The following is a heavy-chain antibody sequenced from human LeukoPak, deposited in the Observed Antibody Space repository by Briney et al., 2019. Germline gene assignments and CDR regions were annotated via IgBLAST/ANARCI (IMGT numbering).Heavy chain of an antibody. CDR2: ISGSGGST. D-gene: IGHD6-13*01. Sequence: HPGGSLRLSCAASGFTFSSYAMSWVRQAPGKGLEWVSDISGSGGSTYYADSVKGRFTISRDNSKNTLYLQMNSLRAEDTAVYYCAKVIKGAAAGHLDAFDIWGQGTMVTVSS. J-gene: IGHJ3*02. CDR1: GFTFSSYA. CDR3: AKVIKGAAAGHLDAFDI. V-gene: IGHV3-23*01.